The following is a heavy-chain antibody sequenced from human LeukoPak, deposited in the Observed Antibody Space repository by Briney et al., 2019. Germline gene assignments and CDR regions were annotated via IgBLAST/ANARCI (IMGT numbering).Heavy chain of an antibody. CDR1: GFTFSSYG. CDR3: ARGGTGYCSTTSCHRSLDY. D-gene: IGHD2-2*02. Sequence: PGGSLRLSCAASGFTFSSYGMHWVRQAPGKGLEWVAVISYDGSNKYYADSVKGRFTISRDNSKNTLYLQMNSLRAEDTAVYYCARGGTGYCSTTSCHRSLDYWGRGTLVTVSS. J-gene: IGHJ4*02. V-gene: IGHV3-30*03. CDR2: ISYDGSNK.